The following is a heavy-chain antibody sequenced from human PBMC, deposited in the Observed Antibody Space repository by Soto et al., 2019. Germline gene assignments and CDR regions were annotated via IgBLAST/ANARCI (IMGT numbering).Heavy chain of an antibody. CDR2: ISGSGGST. V-gene: IGHV3-23*01. CDR3: AKANYCSGGSCYSGGSYYYYGMDV. J-gene: IGHJ6*02. CDR1: GFTFSSYA. Sequence: GGSLRLSCAASGFTFSSYAMRWVRQAAGTGLEWVSAISGSGGSTYYADSVKGRFTISRDNSKNTLYLQMNSLRAEDTAVYYCAKANYCSGGSCYSGGSYYYYGMDVWGQGT. D-gene: IGHD2-15*01.